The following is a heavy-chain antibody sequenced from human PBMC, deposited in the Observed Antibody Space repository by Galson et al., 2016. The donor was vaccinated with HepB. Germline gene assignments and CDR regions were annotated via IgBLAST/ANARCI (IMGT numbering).Heavy chain of an antibody. CDR1: GYTFTAQP. CDR2: IHTGNGNT. J-gene: IGHJ4*02. V-gene: IGHV1-3*04. D-gene: IGHD5-18*01. Sequence: SVKVSCKASGYTFTAQPMHWVRQAPGQRLEWMGWIHTGNGNTKYSQRFQGRVTFTRDTSANIVYMELSSLRSEDTAMYYCARGSRPYTSMVLDYWGQGTLGTVSS. CDR3: ARGSRPYTSMVLDY.